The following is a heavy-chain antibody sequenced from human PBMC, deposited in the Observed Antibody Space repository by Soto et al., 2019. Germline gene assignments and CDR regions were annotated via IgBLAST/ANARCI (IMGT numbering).Heavy chain of an antibody. D-gene: IGHD6-13*01. V-gene: IGHV6-1*01. Sequence: PSQTLSLTCAISGDSVCSNSAAWNWIRQSPSRGLEWLGRTYYRSKWYNDYAVSVKSRITINPDTSKNQFSLQLNSVTPEDTAVYYCARGYSSSWYVGDYYYYGMDVWGQGTTVTVSS. CDR2: TYYRSKWYN. CDR3: ARGYSSSWYVGDYYYYGMDV. CDR1: GDSVCSNSAA. J-gene: IGHJ6*02.